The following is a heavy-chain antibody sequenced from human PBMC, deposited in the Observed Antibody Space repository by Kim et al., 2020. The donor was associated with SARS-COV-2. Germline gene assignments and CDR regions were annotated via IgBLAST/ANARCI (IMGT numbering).Heavy chain of an antibody. Sequence: SETLSLTCAVYGGSFSGYYWSWIRQPPGKGLEWIGEINHSGSTNYNPSLKSRVTISVDTSKNQFSLKLSSVTAADTAVYYCAREVRSSWYRKSWFDPWGQGTLVTVSS. D-gene: IGHD6-13*01. CDR2: INHSGST. V-gene: IGHV4-34*01. CDR1: GGSFSGYY. CDR3: AREVRSSWYRKSWFDP. J-gene: IGHJ5*02.